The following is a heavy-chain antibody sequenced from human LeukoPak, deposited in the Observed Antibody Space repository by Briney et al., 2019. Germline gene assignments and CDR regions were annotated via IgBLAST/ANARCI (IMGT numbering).Heavy chain of an antibody. CDR1: GFSFTSYW. V-gene: IGHV5-51*01. CDR2: IYPGDSDT. CDR3: ARSCSSTSCHNYYYYYYGMDV. J-gene: IGHJ6*02. Sequence: GESLKISCKSSGFSFTSYWIGWVRQMPGKGLEWMGIIYPGDSDTRYSPSFQGQVTISADKSISTAYPQWSSLKASDTAMYYCARSCSSTSCHNYYYYYYGMDVWGQGTTVTVSS. D-gene: IGHD2-2*01.